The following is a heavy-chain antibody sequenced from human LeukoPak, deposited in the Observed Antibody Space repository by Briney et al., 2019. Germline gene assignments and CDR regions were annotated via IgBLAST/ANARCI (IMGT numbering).Heavy chain of an antibody. CDR3: AKVAAAILTGYYYYYYYMDV. D-gene: IGHD3-9*01. CDR2: ISGSGGST. V-gene: IGHV3-23*01. CDR1: GFTFSSYG. Sequence: GGTLRLSCAASGFTFSSYGMSWVRQAPGKGLAWVSAISGSGGSTYYADSVKGRFTISRDNSKNTLYLQMNSLRAEDTAVYYCAKVAAAILTGYYYYYYYMDVWGKGTTVTISS. J-gene: IGHJ6*03.